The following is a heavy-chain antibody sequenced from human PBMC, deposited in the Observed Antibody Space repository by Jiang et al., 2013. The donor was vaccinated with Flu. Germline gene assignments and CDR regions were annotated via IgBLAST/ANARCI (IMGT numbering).Heavy chain of an antibody. V-gene: IGHV4-38-2*01. D-gene: IGHD5-12*01. CDR1: GYSISSGYY. Sequence: GPGLVKPSETLSLTCAVSGYSISSGYYWGWIRQPPGKGLEWIGSIYHSGSTYYNPSLKSRVTISVDTSKNQFSLKLSSVTAADTAVYYCARFGSGYETFDYWGQGTLVTVSS. J-gene: IGHJ4*02. CDR3: ARFGSGYETFDY. CDR2: IYHSGST.